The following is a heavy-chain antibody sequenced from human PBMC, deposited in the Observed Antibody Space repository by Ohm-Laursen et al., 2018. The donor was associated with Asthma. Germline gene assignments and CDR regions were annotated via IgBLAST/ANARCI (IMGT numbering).Heavy chain of an antibody. CDR1: GFTFSYYN. V-gene: IGHV3-48*01. CDR2: ISSDISTI. J-gene: IGHJ4*02. CDR3: ARDVMEWYLPSFDF. Sequence: SLRLSCAASGFTFSYYNMNWVRQAPGQGLEWVSFISSDISTIYYADSVKGRFTISRDNAKNSLYLQMNSLRPDDTAVYYCARDVMEWYLPSFDFWGQGTLVTVSS. D-gene: IGHD3-3*01.